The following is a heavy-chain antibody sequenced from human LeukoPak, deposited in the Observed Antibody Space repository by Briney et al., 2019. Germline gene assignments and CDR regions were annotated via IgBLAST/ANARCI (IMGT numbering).Heavy chain of an antibody. J-gene: IGHJ4*02. CDR3: AKDLALVGATTGY. CDR1: GFTFSSYG. D-gene: IGHD1-26*01. V-gene: IGHV3-30*18. CDR2: ISYDGSNK. Sequence: PGGSLRLSCAASGFTFSSYGMHWVRQAPGKGLEWVAVISYDGSNKYYADSVKGRFTISRDNSKNTLYLQMNSLRAEDTAVYYCAKDLALVGATTGYWGQGTLVTVSS.